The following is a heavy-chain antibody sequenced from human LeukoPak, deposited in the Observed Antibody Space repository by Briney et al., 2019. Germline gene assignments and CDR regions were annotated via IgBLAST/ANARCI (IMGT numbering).Heavy chain of an antibody. CDR2: IYYSGST. D-gene: IGHD6-13*01. CDR1: GGSISSYY. Sequence: PETLSLTCTVSGGSISSYYWSWIRQPPGKGLEWIGYIYYSGSTNYNPSLKSRVTISVDTSKNQFSLKLSSVTAADTAVYYCARAAAVTNWFDPWGQGTLVTVSS. CDR3: ARAAAVTNWFDP. V-gene: IGHV4-59*08. J-gene: IGHJ5*02.